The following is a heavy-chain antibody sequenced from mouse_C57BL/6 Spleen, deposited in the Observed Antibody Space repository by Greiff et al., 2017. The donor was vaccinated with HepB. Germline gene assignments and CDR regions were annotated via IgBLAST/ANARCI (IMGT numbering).Heavy chain of an antibody. CDR2: INPSNGGT. Sequence: QVQLQQPGTELVKPGASVKLSCKASGYTFTSYWMHWVKQRPGQGLEWIGIINPSNGGTNYNEKFKSKATVTVDKSSSTGYMQLSSLTSEDSAVYYCAREEGFITRAMDYWGQGTSVTVSS. V-gene: IGHV1-53*01. CDR1: GYTFTSYW. CDR3: AREEGFITRAMDY. J-gene: IGHJ4*01. D-gene: IGHD1-1*01.